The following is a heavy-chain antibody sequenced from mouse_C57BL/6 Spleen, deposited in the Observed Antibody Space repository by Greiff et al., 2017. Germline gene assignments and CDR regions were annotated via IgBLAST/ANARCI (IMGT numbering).Heavy chain of an antibody. V-gene: IGHV1-82*01. CDR2: IYPGDGDT. CDR1: GYAFSSSW. CDR3: ASIYYDYEDAMDY. Sequence: QVQLQQSGPELVKPGASVKISCKASGYAFSSSWMNWVKQRPGKGLEWIGRIYPGDGDTNYNGKFKGKATLTADKSSSTAYMQRSSLTSEDSAVYFCASIYYDYEDAMDYWGQGTSVTVSS. D-gene: IGHD2-4*01. J-gene: IGHJ4*01.